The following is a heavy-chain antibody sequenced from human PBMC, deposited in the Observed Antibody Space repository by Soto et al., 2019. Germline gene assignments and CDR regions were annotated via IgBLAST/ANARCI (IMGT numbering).Heavy chain of an antibody. J-gene: IGHJ5*02. V-gene: IGHV4-59*01. CDR3: ARDRGGITVSSKPLGEWFDP. Sequence: QVQLQESGPGLLRPSETLSLTCTVSGVSLDNFFWSWIRQTPGRGLEWLGYVSQGGADSYRAEGETPGCNPSLEGRATISLDLPKNQFSLRLTSVTAADTAVYYCARDRGGITVSSKPLGEWFDPWGQGSLVTVSS. CDR1: GVSLDNFF. D-gene: IGHD3-10*01. CDR2: VSQGGADSYRAEGETP.